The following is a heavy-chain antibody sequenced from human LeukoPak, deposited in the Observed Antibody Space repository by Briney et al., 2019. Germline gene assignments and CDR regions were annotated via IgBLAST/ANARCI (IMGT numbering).Heavy chain of an antibody. CDR3: TTGKVVVAAWGGNFDY. J-gene: IGHJ4*02. D-gene: IGHD2-15*01. Sequence: PGGSLRLSCAASGFTFSNAWMSWVRQAPGEGLEWVGRIKSKTDGGTTDYAAPVKGRFTISRDDSKNTLYLQMNSLKTEDTAVYCCTTGKVVVAAWGGNFDYWGQGTLVTVSS. V-gene: IGHV3-15*01. CDR2: IKSKTDGGTT. CDR1: GFTFSNAW.